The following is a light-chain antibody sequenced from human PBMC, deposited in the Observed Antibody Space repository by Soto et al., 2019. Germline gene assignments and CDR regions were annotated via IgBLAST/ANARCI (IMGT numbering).Light chain of an antibody. Sequence: EIVLTQSPPTLSLSPGERATLSCRASQSVGTYFAWYQQNPGQAPRLLIYDSSNRATGIPARFSGSGSGTDFTLTISSLEPEGFAVDYCQQRSDWPSTFGGGTKVEIK. V-gene: IGKV3-11*01. CDR1: QSVGTY. J-gene: IGKJ4*01. CDR2: DSS. CDR3: QQRSDWPST.